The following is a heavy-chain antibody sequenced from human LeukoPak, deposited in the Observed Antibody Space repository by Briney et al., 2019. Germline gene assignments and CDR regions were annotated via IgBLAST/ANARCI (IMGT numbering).Heavy chain of an antibody. CDR3: GRDYSNFLERGLDP. CDR2: ISYDGSNK. V-gene: IGHV3-30*16. D-gene: IGHD4-11*01. J-gene: IGHJ5*02. CDR1: EFTFSSYA. Sequence: GGSLRLSCAASEFTFSSYAMHWVRQAPGKGLEWVAVISYDGSNKYYADSVKGRFTISRDNSKNTLYLQMNSLRAEDTAVYYCGRDYSNFLERGLDPWGQGTLVTVSS.